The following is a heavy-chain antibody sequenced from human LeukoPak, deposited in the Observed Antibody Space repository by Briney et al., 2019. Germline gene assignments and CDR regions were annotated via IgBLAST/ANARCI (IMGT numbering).Heavy chain of an antibody. D-gene: IGHD3-22*01. CDR2: IIPIFGTA. Sequence: SVKVSCKASGGTFSSYAINWVRQAPGQGLEWMGGIIPIFGTANYAQKFQGRVTITADESTSTAYMELSSLRSEDTAVYYCARSGYYYYFDYWGQGTLVAVSS. J-gene: IGHJ4*02. CDR3: ARSGYYYYFDY. CDR1: GGTFSSYA. V-gene: IGHV1-69*13.